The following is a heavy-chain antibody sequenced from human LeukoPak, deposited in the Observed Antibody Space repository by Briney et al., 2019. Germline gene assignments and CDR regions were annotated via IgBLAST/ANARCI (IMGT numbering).Heavy chain of an antibody. V-gene: IGHV3-11*01. J-gene: IGHJ4*02. Sequence: GGSLRLSCAASGFTFSDSYMSWIRQAPGKGLEWGSYISSSGSTIYYADSVKGRFTITRDNANNSLFLQKTSLRADDTAVYYCARRTGDSYYFDYWGQGTLVTVSS. CDR2: ISSSGSTI. CDR1: GFTFSDSY. D-gene: IGHD1-26*01. CDR3: ARRTGDSYYFDY.